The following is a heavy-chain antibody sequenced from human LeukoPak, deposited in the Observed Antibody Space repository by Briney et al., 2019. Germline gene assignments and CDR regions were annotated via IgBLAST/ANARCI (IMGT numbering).Heavy chain of an antibody. CDR1: GFTFSSYA. CDR3: AKVRVATLDY. V-gene: IGHV3-23*01. D-gene: IGHD5-12*01. Sequence: PGGSLRLSCAASGFTFSSYAMSWVRQAPGKGLEWVSAISGSGGSTYYADSVKGRFTISRDNSKNTLYLQMDSLRAENTAVYYCAKVRVATLDYWGQGTLVTVSS. CDR2: ISGSGGST. J-gene: IGHJ4*02.